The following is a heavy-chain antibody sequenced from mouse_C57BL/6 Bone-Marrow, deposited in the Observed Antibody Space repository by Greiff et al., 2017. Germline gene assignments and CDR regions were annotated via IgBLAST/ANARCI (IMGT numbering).Heavy chain of an antibody. D-gene: IGHD2-1*01. Sequence: VQLQQSGAELVKPGASVKMSCKASGSTFTTYPIEWMNQNHGKSLEWIGNFHPYNDDTKYNEKFKGKATLTVEKSSSTVYLELSRLTSDDSAVYYCARGGNYGGYYFDYWGQGTTLTVSS. CDR1: GSTFTTYP. CDR2: FHPYNDDT. J-gene: IGHJ2*01. V-gene: IGHV1-47*01. CDR3: ARGGNYGGYYFDY.